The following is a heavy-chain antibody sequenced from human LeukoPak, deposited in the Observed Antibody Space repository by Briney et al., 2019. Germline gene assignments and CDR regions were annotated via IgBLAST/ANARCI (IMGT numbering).Heavy chain of an antibody. J-gene: IGHJ5*02. Sequence: GESLKISCKGSGYISTSYWIGWVRQLPGKGLEWWGITYPGDSDPRYSPSFQGQHTISADKSTSTAYLQWSSLKASDTAMYYCARHQRYYDCWSGLFGNWFDPWGQGTLVTVSS. CDR3: ARHQRYYDCWSGLFGNWFDP. CDR1: GYISTSYW. CDR2: TYPGDSDP. V-gene: IGHV5-51*01. D-gene: IGHD3-3*01.